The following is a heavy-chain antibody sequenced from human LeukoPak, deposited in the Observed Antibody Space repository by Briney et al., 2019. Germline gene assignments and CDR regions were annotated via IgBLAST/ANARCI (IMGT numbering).Heavy chain of an antibody. CDR2: IYYRGST. D-gene: IGHD4-17*01. V-gene: IGHV4-59*01. CDR1: GGSINNYY. CDR3: ARGGDYGDLRYFDY. J-gene: IGHJ4*02. Sequence: SETLSLTCTVSGGSINNYYWSWIRQPPGKGLEWIGYIYYRGSTNYNPSPKSRVTFSVDTSKNQFSLKLNSVTAADTAVYYCARGGDYGDLRYFDYWGQGTLVTVSS.